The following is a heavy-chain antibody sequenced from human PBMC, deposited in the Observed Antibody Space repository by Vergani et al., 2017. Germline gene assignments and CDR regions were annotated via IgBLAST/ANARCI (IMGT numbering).Heavy chain of an antibody. CDR3: ARQLGWGLVVXAATPWYYYYGMDV. CDR2: IYPGDSDT. Sequence: EVQLVQSGAEVKKPGESVKISCKGSGYSFTSYWIGWVRQMPGKGLEWMGIIYPGDSDTRYSPSFQGQVTISADKSISTAYLQWSSLKASDTDMYYCARQLGWGLVVXAATPWYYYYGMDVWSQGTTVTVSS. V-gene: IGHV5-51*01. D-gene: IGHD2-15*01. CDR1: GYSFTSYW. J-gene: IGHJ6*02.